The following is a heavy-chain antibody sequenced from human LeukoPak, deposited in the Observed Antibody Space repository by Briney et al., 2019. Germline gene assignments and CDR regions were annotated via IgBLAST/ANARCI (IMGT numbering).Heavy chain of an antibody. CDR3: ASGITMVRGPSGDY. CDR1: GFTFSSYS. D-gene: IGHD3-10*01. V-gene: IGHV3-21*01. Sequence: GGSLRLSCAASGFTFSSYSMNWVRQAPGKGLEWVSSISSSSSYIYYADSVKGRFTISRDNAKNSLYLRMNSLRAEDTAVYYCASGITMVRGPSGDYWGQGTLVTVSS. CDR2: ISSSSSYI. J-gene: IGHJ4*02.